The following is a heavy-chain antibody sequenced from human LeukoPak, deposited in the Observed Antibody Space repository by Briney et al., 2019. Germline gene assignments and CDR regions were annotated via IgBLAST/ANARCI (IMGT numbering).Heavy chain of an antibody. CDR2: IIPIFGIA. J-gene: IGHJ4*02. D-gene: IGHD2-2*01. Sequence: SVKVSCKASGGTFSSYAISWVRQAPGRGLEWMGRIIPIFGIANYAQKFQGRVTITADKSTSTAYMELSSLRSEDTAVYYCARQGADQLLFDYWGQGTLVTVSS. CDR1: GGTFSSYA. V-gene: IGHV1-69*04. CDR3: ARQGADQLLFDY.